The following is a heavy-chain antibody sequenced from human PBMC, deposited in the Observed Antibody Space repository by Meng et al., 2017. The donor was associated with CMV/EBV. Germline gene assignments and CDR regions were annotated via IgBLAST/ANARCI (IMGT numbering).Heavy chain of an antibody. D-gene: IGHD5-24*01. J-gene: IGHJ4*02. CDR1: GYSFSSYW. CDR3: ATAPIEMATNGGFFDY. Sequence: GESLKISCAGSGYSFSSYWIGWVRQMPGKGLEWVGIIYPGDSDTRYSPSFQGQVTISADKSISTAYLQLSSLKASDTAMYYCATAPIEMATNGGFFDYWGQGTLVTVSS. CDR2: IYPGDSDT. V-gene: IGHV5-51*01.